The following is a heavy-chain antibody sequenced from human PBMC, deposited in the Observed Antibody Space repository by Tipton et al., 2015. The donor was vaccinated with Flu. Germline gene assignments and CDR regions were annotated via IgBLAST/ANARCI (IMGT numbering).Heavy chain of an antibody. V-gene: IGHV1-18*01. J-gene: IGHJ4*02. CDR1: GYSFTSYE. CDR2: ISGYNGNT. Sequence: QLVQSGAEVKKPGAPVKLSCKASGYSFTSYEITWVRQAPGQGLELVGWISGYNGNTKYTQKFQGRVTMTADTPTTTAFMELTSLTSADTAMYYCARKEENGAYVYFDYWGQGTLVTVSS. D-gene: IGHD4-17*01. CDR3: ARKEENGAYVYFDY.